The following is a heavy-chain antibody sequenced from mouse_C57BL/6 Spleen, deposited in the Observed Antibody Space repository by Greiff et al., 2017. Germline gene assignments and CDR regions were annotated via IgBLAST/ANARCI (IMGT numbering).Heavy chain of an antibody. J-gene: IGHJ2*01. CDR3: ASRRYLDD. CDR1: GYAFSSYW. CDR2: IYPGDGDT. Sequence: QVQLQQSGAELVKPGASVKISCKASGYAFSSYWMNWVKQRPGTGLEWIGQIYPGDGDTNYNGNFKGKATLTAEESSSTAYLQLSSLTTEESAVYFCASRRYLDDWGQGTTLTVSS. V-gene: IGHV1-80*01.